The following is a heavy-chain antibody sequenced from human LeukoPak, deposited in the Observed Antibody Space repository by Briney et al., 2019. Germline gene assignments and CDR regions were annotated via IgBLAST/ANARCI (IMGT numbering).Heavy chain of an antibody. CDR1: GGTFSSYA. J-gene: IGHJ5*02. CDR3: ARDLAPTEGLDP. D-gene: IGHD1-14*01. Sequence: GASVKVSCKASGGTFSSYAISWVRQAPGQGLEWMGGIIPIFGTANYAQKFQGRVTITADESTSTAYMELSSLRSEDTAVYYCARDLAPTEGLDPWGQGTLVTVSS. CDR2: IIPIFGTA. V-gene: IGHV1-69*13.